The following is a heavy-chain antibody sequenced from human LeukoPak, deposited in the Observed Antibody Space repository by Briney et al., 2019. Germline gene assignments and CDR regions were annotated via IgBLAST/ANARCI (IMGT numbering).Heavy chain of an antibody. V-gene: IGHV4-30-2*01. Sequence: SETLSLTCTVSGYSISSGYSWSWIRQPPGKGLEWIGYIYHSGSTYYNPSLKSRVTISVDRSKNQFSLKLSSVTAADTAVYYCARVRYQLLWLYYYYMDVWGKGTTVTVSS. CDR3: ARVRYQLLWLYYYYMDV. CDR1: GYSISSGYS. J-gene: IGHJ6*03. CDR2: IYHSGST. D-gene: IGHD2-2*01.